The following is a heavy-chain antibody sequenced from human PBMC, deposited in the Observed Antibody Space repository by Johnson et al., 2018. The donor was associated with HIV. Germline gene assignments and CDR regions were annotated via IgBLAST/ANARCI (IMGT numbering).Heavy chain of an antibody. V-gene: IGHV3-33*08. CDR1: GFTFSSYG. CDR3: ARSDSGYDAFDI. Sequence: VQLMESGGGVVQPGRSLRLSCAASGFTFSSYGMAWVRQAPGKGLEWVTVISFAGVKKYYADSVKGRFTISRDNSKNTLYLQMNSLRAEDTAVYYCARSDSGYDAFDIWGQGTMVSVSS. CDR2: ISFAGVKK. D-gene: IGHD5-12*01. J-gene: IGHJ3*02.